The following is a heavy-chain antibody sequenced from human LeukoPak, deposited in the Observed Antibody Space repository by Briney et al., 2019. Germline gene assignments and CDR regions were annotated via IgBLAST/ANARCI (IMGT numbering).Heavy chain of an antibody. CDR1: GFTFSSYG. D-gene: IGHD6-19*01. J-gene: IGHJ4*02. CDR3: AKEPLKYTSGWYFYD. V-gene: IGHV3-30*18. CDR2: IAHDGSMK. Sequence: PGGSLSLSCAASGFTFSSYGMHWVRQAQGKGLEWLGVIAHDGSMKYYADSVKGRLTLSRDNPKNTLYLQINSLRDDDTAVYYCAKEPLKYTSGWYFYDWGQGTLVTVSS.